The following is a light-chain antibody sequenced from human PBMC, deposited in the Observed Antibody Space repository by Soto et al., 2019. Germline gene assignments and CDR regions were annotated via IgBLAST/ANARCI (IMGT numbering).Light chain of an antibody. CDR3: QLYNSYSWT. CDR1: QTVERW. CDR2: DAS. V-gene: IGKV1-5*01. J-gene: IGKJ1*01. Sequence: DIQMTQSPSTLSASVGDRVIITCRASQTVERWLAWYQQKTGKAPKILIYDASSLKSGVPSRFRGSGSGTECTLSISRLQPDDFETYYCQLYNSYSWTFGQGTKVDIK.